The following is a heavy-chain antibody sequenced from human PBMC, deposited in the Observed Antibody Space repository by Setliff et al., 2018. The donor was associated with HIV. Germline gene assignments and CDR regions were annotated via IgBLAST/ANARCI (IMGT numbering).Heavy chain of an antibody. V-gene: IGHV4-61*09. J-gene: IGHJ3*02. CDR2: IYTSGST. Sequence: SETLSLTCTVSGGSISSGSYYWSWIRQPAGKGLEWIGHIYTSGSTNYNHSLRSRVTISVDTSKNQFSLKLSSVTAADTAVYYCARDRLYCSGGSCYSVGPNDVFDIWGQGTMVTVSS. D-gene: IGHD2-15*01. CDR1: GGSISSGSYY. CDR3: ARDRLYCSGGSCYSVGPNDVFDI.